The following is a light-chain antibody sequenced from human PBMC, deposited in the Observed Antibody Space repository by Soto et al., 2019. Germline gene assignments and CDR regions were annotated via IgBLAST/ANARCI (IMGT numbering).Light chain of an antibody. V-gene: IGLV2-14*01. CDR3: SSYTISSTHFV. CDR2: DVS. Sequence: QSALTQPASVSGSPGQSITISCTGTSSDVGGYNYVSWYQQHPGKAPKLMIYDVSNRPSGVSNRFSGSKSGNTASLTISGLQAEDEAEYYCSSYTISSTHFVFGTGTKLTVL. CDR1: SSDVGGYNY. J-gene: IGLJ1*01.